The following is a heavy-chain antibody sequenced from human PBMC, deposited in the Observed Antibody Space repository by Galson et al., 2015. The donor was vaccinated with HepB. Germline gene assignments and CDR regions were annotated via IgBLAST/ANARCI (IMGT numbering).Heavy chain of an antibody. J-gene: IGHJ4*02. V-gene: IGHV1-2*02. CDR1: GYTFTGYY. Sequence: SVKVSCKASGYTFTGYYMHWVRQAPGQGLEWMGWINPNSGGTNYAQKFQGRVTMTRDTSISTAYMELSRLRSDDTAVYYCARVFVGGYHNVGPFYYWGQGTLVTVSS. CDR2: INPNSGGT. CDR3: ARVFVGGYHNVGPFYY. D-gene: IGHD3-16*01.